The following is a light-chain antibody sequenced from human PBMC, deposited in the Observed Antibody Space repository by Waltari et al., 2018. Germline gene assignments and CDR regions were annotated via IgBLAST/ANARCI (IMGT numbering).Light chain of an antibody. Sequence: QSVLTQPPSVSGAPGQRVTLSCTGRSSNTGASPDVNGDQQFPGTGPKLLIYGNTNRPSGVPARFSGSKSGTSASLTITGLQAEDEADYYCQSLDISLSGGVIFGGGTKV. CDR3: QSLDISLSGGVI. CDR1: SSNTGASPD. V-gene: IGLV1-40*01. J-gene: IGLJ2*01. CDR2: GNT.